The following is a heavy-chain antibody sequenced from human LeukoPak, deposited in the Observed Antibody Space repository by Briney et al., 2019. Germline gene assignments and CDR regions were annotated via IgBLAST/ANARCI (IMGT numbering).Heavy chain of an antibody. CDR1: GGSINSGDYY. Sequence: NPSQTLSLTCTVSGGSINSGDYYWSWIRQPPGKGLEWIEYIHHSGSTYHNPSLQSRVTISIDTSKNQFSLKLSSVTAADTAVYYCARGRSSSWSFDYWGQGTLVTVSS. D-gene: IGHD6-13*01. V-gene: IGHV4-30-4*01. CDR3: ARGRSSSWSFDY. CDR2: IHHSGST. J-gene: IGHJ4*02.